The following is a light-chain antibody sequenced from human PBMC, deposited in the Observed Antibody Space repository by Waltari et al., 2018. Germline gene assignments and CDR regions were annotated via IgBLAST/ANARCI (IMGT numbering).Light chain of an antibody. CDR3: QVWDANTDPGV. CDR2: YDN. J-gene: IGLJ1*01. Sequence: SYVLTQPPSVSVAPGETARITCGGNNIESKSVHWYRQRPGQAPVVVISYDNDRAAGSHERFSGSNSGNTATLTISRVEAGDEADYYCQVWDANTDPGVFGTGTEVTVL. CDR1: NIESKS. V-gene: IGLV3-21*01.